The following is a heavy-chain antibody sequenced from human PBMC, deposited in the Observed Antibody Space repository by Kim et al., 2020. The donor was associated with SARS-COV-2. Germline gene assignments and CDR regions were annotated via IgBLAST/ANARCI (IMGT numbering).Heavy chain of an antibody. J-gene: IGHJ4*02. V-gene: IGHV4-4*02. CDR3: ARDITMVRGVIAY. CDR2: IYHSGST. D-gene: IGHD3-10*01. CDR1: GGSISSSNW. Sequence: SETLSLTCAVSGGSISSSNWWSWVRQPPGKGLEWIGEIYHSGSTNYNPSLKSRVTISVDKSKNQFSLKLSSVTAADTAVYYCARDITMVRGVIAYWGQGTLVTVSS.